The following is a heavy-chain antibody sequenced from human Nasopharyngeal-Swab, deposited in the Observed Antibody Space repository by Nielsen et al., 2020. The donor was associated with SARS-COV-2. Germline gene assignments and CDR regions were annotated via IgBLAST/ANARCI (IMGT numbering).Heavy chain of an antibody. D-gene: IGHD4-17*01. J-gene: IGHJ4*02. CDR3: ATPTVSNGDY. V-gene: IGHV3-21*01. Sequence: GESLKISCAASGFTFSSYSMNWVRQAPGKGLEWVSSISSSSSYIYYADSVKGRFTISRGNAKNSLYLQMNSLRAEDTAVYYCATPTVSNGDYWGQGTLVTVSS. CDR2: ISSSSSYI. CDR1: GFTFSSYS.